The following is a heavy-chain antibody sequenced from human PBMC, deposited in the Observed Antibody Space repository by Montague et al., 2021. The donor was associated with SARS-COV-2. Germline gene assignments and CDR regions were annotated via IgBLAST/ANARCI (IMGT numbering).Heavy chain of an antibody. Sequence: SETLSLTCTVSGGSIRHFYWNWIRQTPEKGLEWIGYIYYSGNTNYNPSLNSRATISVDTSKNQFSLRLTSVTAADTAVYYCARGPSPPAIAADDYGMDVWGQGTTVTVSS. J-gene: IGHJ6*02. CDR2: IYYSGNT. V-gene: IGHV4-59*08. CDR1: GGSIRHFY. D-gene: IGHD6-6*01. CDR3: ARGPSPPAIAADDYGMDV.